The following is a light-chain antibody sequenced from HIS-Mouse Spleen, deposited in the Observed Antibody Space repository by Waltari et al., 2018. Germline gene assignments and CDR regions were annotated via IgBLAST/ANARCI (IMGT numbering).Light chain of an antibody. CDR3: QSYDSSNLV. CDR1: SGSIASHH. V-gene: IGLV6-57*04. J-gene: IGLJ3*02. Sequence: NFMLTQPHSVSESPGKTVTISCTRSSGSIASHHSQWYQQRPGSAPTTVIYEDNQRPSGVPDRFSGSIDSSSNSASLTISGLKTEDEADYYCQSYDSSNLVFGGGTKLTVL. CDR2: EDN.